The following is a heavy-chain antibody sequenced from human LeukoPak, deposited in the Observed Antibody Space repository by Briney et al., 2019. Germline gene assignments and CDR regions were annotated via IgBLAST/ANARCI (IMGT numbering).Heavy chain of an antibody. CDR3: ARAKGRDGYNWTFDY. Sequence: ASVKVSCKASGGTFSSYAISWVRQAPGQGLEWMGRIIPILGIANYAQKFQGRVTITADKSTSTAYMELSSLRSEDTAVYYCARAKGRDGYNWTFDYWGEGTLVTVSP. CDR1: GGTFSSYA. CDR2: IIPILGIA. V-gene: IGHV1-69*04. J-gene: IGHJ4*02. D-gene: IGHD5-24*01.